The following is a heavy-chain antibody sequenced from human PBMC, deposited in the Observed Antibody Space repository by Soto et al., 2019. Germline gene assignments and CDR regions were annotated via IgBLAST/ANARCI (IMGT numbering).Heavy chain of an antibody. D-gene: IGHD3-10*01. V-gene: IGHV3-7*05. CDR1: GFTFSDNW. J-gene: IGHJ4*02. CDR2: IKTDGSEK. Sequence: EVQLVESGGGLVQPGGSLSLSCAASGFTFSDNWMSWVRQAPGKGLECVANIKTDGSEKYYVDPVKGRFTISRDNAKNSLYLQMNSLRAEDTAVYYCATSMGRGGNDYWGQGTLVAVSS. CDR3: ATSMGRGGNDY.